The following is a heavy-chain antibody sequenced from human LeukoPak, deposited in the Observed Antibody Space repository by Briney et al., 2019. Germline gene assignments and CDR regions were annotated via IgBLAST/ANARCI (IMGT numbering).Heavy chain of an antibody. J-gene: IGHJ4*02. Sequence: ISGSAGSTYYADSVNRRFTISRHNSKNTLYLQMNSLRAEDTAVYYCARKSMEQQLNYFDYWGQGTLVTVSS. CDR3: ARKSMEQQLNYFDY. D-gene: IGHD6-13*01. V-gene: IGHV3-23*01. CDR2: ISGSAGST.